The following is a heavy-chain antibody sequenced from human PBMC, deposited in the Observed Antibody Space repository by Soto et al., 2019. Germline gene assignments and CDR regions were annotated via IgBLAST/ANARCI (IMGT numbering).Heavy chain of an antibody. D-gene: IGHD2-8*01. Sequence: QVPLQESGPGLVKPSQTLSLTCTVSGGSISSGGYYWSWIRQHPGKGLEWIGYIYYRGSTYYNPSLTSRVTISVDTSKNQFSLKLSSVTAADTAVYYCARDRIGGGYCSNGVCPNNWFDPWGQGTLVTVSS. J-gene: IGHJ5*02. CDR1: GGSISSGGYY. V-gene: IGHV4-31*03. CDR3: ARDRIGGGYCSNGVCPNNWFDP. CDR2: IYYRGST.